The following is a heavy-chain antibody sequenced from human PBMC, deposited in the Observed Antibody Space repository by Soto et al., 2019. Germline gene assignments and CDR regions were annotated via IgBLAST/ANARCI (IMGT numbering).Heavy chain of an antibody. CDR3: AKDSGYQLPDNYFYYGLDV. Sequence: QGQLVESGGGVVQPGRSLRLSCAASGFTFTSNAMHWVRHTPGKGLEWVAAISYDEIEKKYASSVTGRFTVSRDNVKNTLSLPMHSLRPEDTAVYYCAKDSGYQLPDNYFYYGLDVWGQGTTVTVSS. J-gene: IGHJ6*02. CDR2: ISYDEIEK. D-gene: IGHD2-2*01. CDR1: GFTFTSNA. V-gene: IGHV3-30*18.